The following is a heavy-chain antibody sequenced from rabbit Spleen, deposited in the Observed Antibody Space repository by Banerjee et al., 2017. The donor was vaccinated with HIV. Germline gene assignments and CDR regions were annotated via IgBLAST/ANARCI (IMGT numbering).Heavy chain of an antibody. V-gene: IGHV1S45*01. CDR3: ARDLVGVIGWNFYL. J-gene: IGHJ4*01. D-gene: IGHD1-1*01. Sequence: QEQLVESGGGLVQPEGSLTLTCKASGFSFSDRDVMCWVRQAPGKGLEWIACINASTGKPVYATWAKGRFTISRTSSTTVNLRMTSRTAADRATYFGARDLVGVIGWNFYLWGPGTLVTVS. CDR2: INASTGKP. CDR1: GFSFSDRDV.